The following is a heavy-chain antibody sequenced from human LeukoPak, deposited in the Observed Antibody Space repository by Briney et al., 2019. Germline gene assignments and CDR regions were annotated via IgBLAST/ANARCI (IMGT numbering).Heavy chain of an antibody. V-gene: IGHV3-23*01. CDR3: AKGASDCSSTSCYPLDAFDI. D-gene: IGHD2-2*01. CDR1: GFTFSSYA. Sequence: GGSLRLSCAASGFTFSSYAMSWVRQAPGKGLEWVSAISGSGGSTYYADSVKGRFTISRDNSKNTLYLQMNSLRAEDTAVYYCAKGASDCSSTSCYPLDAFDIWGQGTMATVSS. J-gene: IGHJ3*02. CDR2: ISGSGGST.